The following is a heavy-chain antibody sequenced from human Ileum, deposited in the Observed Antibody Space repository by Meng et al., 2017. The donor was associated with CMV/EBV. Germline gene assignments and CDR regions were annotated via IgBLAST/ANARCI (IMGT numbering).Heavy chain of an antibody. CDR2: AYYRSKWFI. CDR1: GDSVSSNNAA. V-gene: IGHV6-1*01. J-gene: IGHJ4*02. D-gene: IGHD1-26*01. CDR3: ARGWALGS. Sequence: SQTLSLTGAISGDSVSSNNAAWNWIRQSPSRGLEWLGRAYYRSKWFIDYAESVESRIIISPDTSKNQFSLQLNSVTPEDTAVYYCARGWALGSWGQGTLVTVSS.